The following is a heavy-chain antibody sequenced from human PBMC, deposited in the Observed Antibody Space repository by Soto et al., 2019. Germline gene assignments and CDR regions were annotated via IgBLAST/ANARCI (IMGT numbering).Heavy chain of an antibody. CDR3: ANNFDL. V-gene: IGHV4-34*01. CDR2: INHSGSA. J-gene: IGHJ2*01. CDR1: GGSFSNDY. Sequence: QVQLQQWGAGLLKPSETLSLTCAVYGGSFSNDYWSWIRQPPGKGLEWIGDINHSGSANYNPSLKSRVTISVDTSKNQFSLRLTSVTAADTALYYCANNFDLWGRGTLVTVSS.